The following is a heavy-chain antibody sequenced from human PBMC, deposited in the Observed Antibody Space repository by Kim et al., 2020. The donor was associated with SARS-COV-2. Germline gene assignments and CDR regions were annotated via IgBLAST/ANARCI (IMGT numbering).Heavy chain of an antibody. CDR2: IWYDGSNK. CDR3: AKDPAPGVRYYFDY. D-gene: IGHD2-2*01. J-gene: IGHJ4*02. V-gene: IGHV3-33*06. Sequence: GGSLRLSCAASGFTFSSYAMHWVRQAPGKGLEWVAVIWYDGSNKYYADSVKGRFTISRDNSKNTLYLQMNSLRAEDTAVYYCAKDPAPGVRYYFDYWGQGTLVTVSS. CDR1: GFTFSSYA.